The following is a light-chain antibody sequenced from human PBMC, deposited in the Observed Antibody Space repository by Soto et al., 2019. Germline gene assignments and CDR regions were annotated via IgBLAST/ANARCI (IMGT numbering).Light chain of an antibody. V-gene: IGKV1-27*01. CDR3: QKCKVAPFT. CDR1: QDIGNF. J-gene: IGKJ4*01. Sequence: DIQMTQSPSSLSAFVGDRVTITCRASQDIGNFLAWYQQKPVKVPKLLIYAASTLQSGVPSRFSGSGSGTDFTLTISSLQPEDVATYYCQKCKVAPFTFGGGTKVEIK. CDR2: AAS.